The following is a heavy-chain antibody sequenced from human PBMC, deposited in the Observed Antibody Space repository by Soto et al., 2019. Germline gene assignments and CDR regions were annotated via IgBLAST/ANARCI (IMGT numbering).Heavy chain of an antibody. Sequence: ASVKVSCKASGYTFSSYYMHWVRQAPGQGLEWMGRMNPNSGNTGYAQKFQGRVTMTRNTSISTAYMELSSLRSEDTAVYYCARGVVPAAMGYYYYYMGVWGKGTTVTVSS. D-gene: IGHD2-2*01. CDR3: ARGVVPAAMGYYYYYMGV. CDR1: GYTFSSYY. J-gene: IGHJ6*03. V-gene: IGHV1-8*02. CDR2: MNPNSGNT.